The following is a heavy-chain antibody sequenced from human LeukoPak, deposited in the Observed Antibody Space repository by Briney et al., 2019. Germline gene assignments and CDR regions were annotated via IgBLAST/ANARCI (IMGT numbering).Heavy chain of an antibody. CDR3: ARDTRITMIPTMGY. CDR2: ISAYNGNT. J-gene: IGHJ4*02. D-gene: IGHD3-22*01. V-gene: IGHV1-18*01. Sequence: ASVKVSCKASGYTFTSYGISWVRQAPGQGLEWMGWISAYNGNTNYAQKLQGRVTMTTDTSTSTAYMELRSLRSADTAVYYCARDTRITMIPTMGYWGQGTLVTVSS. CDR1: GYTFTSYG.